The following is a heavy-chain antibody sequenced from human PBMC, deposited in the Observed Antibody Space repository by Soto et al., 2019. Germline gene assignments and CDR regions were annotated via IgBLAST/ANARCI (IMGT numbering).Heavy chain of an antibody. CDR1: GGSVSSGGYY. D-gene: IGHD3-10*01. CDR2: IYYSGST. J-gene: IGHJ5*02. Sequence: SETLSLTCTVSGGSVSSGGYYWSWIRQHPGKGLEWIGYIYYSGSTYYNPSLKSRVTISVDTSKNQFSLKLSSVTAADTAVYYCARAPRLYWFDPWGQGTLVTVSS. CDR3: ARAPRLYWFDP. V-gene: IGHV4-31*03.